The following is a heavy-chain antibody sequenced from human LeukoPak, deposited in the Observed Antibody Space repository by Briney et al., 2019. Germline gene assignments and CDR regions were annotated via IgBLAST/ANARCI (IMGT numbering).Heavy chain of an antibody. CDR1: GASISTYY. CDR3: GSGYFATSGYPLFDY. CDR2: IYYLGDS. J-gene: IGHJ4*02. V-gene: IGHV4-59*08. Sequence: SETLSLTCTVSGASISTYYWGWIRQPPGKGLEWIGYIYYLGDSNYNPSLESRLTISVDTSRNQFSLKLTSVTAADTAMYYCGSGYFATSGYPLFDYWGQGSLVTVSS. D-gene: IGHD3-22*01.